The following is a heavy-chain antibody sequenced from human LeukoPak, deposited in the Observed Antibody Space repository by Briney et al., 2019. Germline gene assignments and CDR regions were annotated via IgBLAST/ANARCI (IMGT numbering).Heavy chain of an antibody. CDR3: ASGGPDQWEVMSGSFDS. J-gene: IGHJ4*02. Sequence: GSLRLSCAASGFTFSSYSMNWVRQAPGKGLEWVSYISSSSSTIYYADSVKGRFTISRDNAKRSLYLQINSLRGEDTAVYYCASGGPDQWEVMSGSFDSWGQGTLVTVSS. CDR2: ISSSSSTI. CDR1: GFTFSSYS. V-gene: IGHV3-48*04. D-gene: IGHD1-26*01.